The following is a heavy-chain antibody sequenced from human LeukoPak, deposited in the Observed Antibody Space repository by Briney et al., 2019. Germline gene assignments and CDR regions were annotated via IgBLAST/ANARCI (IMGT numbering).Heavy chain of an antibody. V-gene: IGHV3-74*01. CDR1: GFTFSNYW. CDR3: AREVSGSYEFDY. D-gene: IGHD1-26*01. CDR2: INSDGSST. J-gene: IGHJ4*02. Sequence: GGSLRLSCAASGFTFSNYWMHWVRQAPGKGLVWVSRINSDGSSTSYADSVKGRFTISRDNAKNTLYLQMNSLRAEDTAVYYCAREVSGSYEFDYWGQGTLVTVSS.